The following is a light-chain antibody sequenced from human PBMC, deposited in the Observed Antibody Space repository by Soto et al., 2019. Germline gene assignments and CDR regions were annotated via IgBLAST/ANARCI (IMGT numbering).Light chain of an antibody. CDR2: DVT. CDR3: CSYAGSCSYV. J-gene: IGLJ1*01. Sequence: QSALTQPRSVSGSPGQSVAISCTGTSSDVGGYNYVSWYQQHPGKAPKLIIYDVTKRPSGVPDRFSGSSSGNTASLTISGLQAEDEAAYFCCSYAGSCSYVFGTGTKVTVL. V-gene: IGLV2-11*01. CDR1: SSDVGGYNY.